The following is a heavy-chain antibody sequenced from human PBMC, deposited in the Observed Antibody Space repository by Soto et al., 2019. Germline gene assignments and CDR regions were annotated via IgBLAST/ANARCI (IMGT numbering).Heavy chain of an antibody. D-gene: IGHD3-10*01. Sequence: GGSLRLSCAASGFTFSSYGMHWVRQAPGKGLEWVAVIWYDGSNKYYADSVKGRFTISRDNSKNTLYLQMNSLRAEDTAVYYCARDLLDGSGRYDAFDIWGQGTMVTVSS. CDR3: ARDLLDGSGRYDAFDI. J-gene: IGHJ3*02. V-gene: IGHV3-33*01. CDR2: IWYDGSNK. CDR1: GFTFSSYG.